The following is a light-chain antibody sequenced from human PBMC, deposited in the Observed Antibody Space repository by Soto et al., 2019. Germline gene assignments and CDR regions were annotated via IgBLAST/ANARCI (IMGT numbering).Light chain of an antibody. CDR2: NDR. CDR3: QVWDSSSLHVV. CDR1: DIGDKR. V-gene: IGLV3-21*02. Sequence: SYELTQAPSVSVAPGQTAWVTCGGDDIGDKRVHWYQQRPGQAPVLVVYNDRDRPSGIPERFSGSNSENTATLTISRVEGGDEADYYCQVWDSSSLHVVFGGGTKLTVL. J-gene: IGLJ2*01.